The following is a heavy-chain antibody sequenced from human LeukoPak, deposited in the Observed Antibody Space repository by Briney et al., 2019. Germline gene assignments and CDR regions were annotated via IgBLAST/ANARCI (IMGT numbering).Heavy chain of an antibody. CDR2: INRSGSS. J-gene: IGHJ3*02. CDR3: ARGGRWELPRPYAFDI. V-gene: IGHV4-34*01. D-gene: IGHD1-26*01. CDR1: GGSFSAHY. Sequence: SETLSLTCAVYGGSFSAHYWSWIRQPPGKGLEWIGEINRSGSSYYNPSLKSRVSMSVDTSKNQFSLKLTSVTAADTAVYYCARGGRWELPRPYAFDIWGQGTMVTVSS.